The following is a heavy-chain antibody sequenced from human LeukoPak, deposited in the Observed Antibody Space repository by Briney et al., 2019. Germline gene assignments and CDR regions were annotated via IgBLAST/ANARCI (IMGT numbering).Heavy chain of an antibody. J-gene: IGHJ4*02. Sequence: ASETLSLTCSVSGGSISSYYWSWIRQTAGKGLEWIGRIYSSGSTNYNPSLKSRVTMSVDMSKNQFSLKLSSVTAADTAVYYCASLRGDNWNYYDYWGQGILVTVSS. CDR3: ASLRGDNWNYYDY. D-gene: IGHD1-20*01. CDR2: IYSSGST. CDR1: GGSISSYY. V-gene: IGHV4-4*07.